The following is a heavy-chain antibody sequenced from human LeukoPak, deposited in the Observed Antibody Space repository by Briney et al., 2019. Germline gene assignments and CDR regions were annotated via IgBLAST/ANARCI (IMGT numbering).Heavy chain of an antibody. Sequence: GGSLRLSCAASGFTFSSYWMHWVRQAPGKGLVWVSRINSDGSSTSYADSVKGRFTISRDNAKNSLYLQMNSLRAEDTAVYYCARAGGSRRPQQFDYWGQGTLVTVSS. J-gene: IGHJ4*02. V-gene: IGHV3-74*01. D-gene: IGHD6-13*01. CDR3: ARAGGSRRPQQFDY. CDR2: INSDGSST. CDR1: GFTFSSYW.